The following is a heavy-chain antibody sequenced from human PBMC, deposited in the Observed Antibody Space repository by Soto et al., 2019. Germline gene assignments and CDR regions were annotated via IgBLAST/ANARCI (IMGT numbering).Heavy chain of an antibody. CDR2: IRSKVNNYAT. Sequence: EVQLVASGGGLVQPGGSLKLSCAASGFTFSGSAVHWVRQASGKGLEWVGRIRSKVNNYATVYAASVKGRFTISRDDSKNTAYLQMNSLKTEDTAVYYSTRHLGDLSFPRVFHFWGQGTMVTVSS. D-gene: IGHD3-16*02. J-gene: IGHJ3*01. CDR3: TRHLGDLSFPRVFHF. V-gene: IGHV3-73*01. CDR1: GFTFSGSA.